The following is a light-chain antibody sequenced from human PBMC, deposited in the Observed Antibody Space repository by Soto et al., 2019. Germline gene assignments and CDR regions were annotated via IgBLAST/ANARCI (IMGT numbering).Light chain of an antibody. CDR3: QQYGSSGT. Sequence: EIVLTQSPGTLSLSPGERATLSCRASQSVSSSYLAWYQQKPGQAPRLLMYGASDRATGTPGRFSGSGSGTDFTLTISRLEPEDFAVYYCQQYGSSGTFGQGTKVDIK. CDR1: QSVSSSY. V-gene: IGKV3-20*01. J-gene: IGKJ1*01. CDR2: GAS.